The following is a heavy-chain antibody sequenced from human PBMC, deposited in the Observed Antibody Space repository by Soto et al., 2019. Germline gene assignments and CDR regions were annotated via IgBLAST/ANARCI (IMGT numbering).Heavy chain of an antibody. CDR3: AKEGDTAMVAAFDS. CDR2: ISYDGSNK. D-gene: IGHD5-18*01. CDR1: GFTFSSYG. Sequence: QVQLVESGGGVVQPGRSLRLSCAASGFTFSSYGMHWVRQAPGKGLEWVAVISYDGSNKYYADSVKGRFTISRDNSKNTLYLQMNSLRAEDTAVYYCAKEGDTAMVAAFDSWGQGTLVTVSS. V-gene: IGHV3-30*18. J-gene: IGHJ4*02.